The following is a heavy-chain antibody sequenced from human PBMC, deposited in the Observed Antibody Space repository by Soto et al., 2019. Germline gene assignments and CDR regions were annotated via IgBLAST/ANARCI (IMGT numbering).Heavy chain of an antibody. J-gene: IGHJ6*02. Sequence: HPGGSLRLSCAASGFTFSSYWMSWVRQAPGKGLEWVANIKQDGSEKYYVDSVKGRFTISRDNAKNSLYLQMNSLRAEDTAVYYCARDSPYSSYYYGMDVWGQGTTVTVSS. CDR3: ARDSPYSSYYYGMDV. V-gene: IGHV3-7*01. CDR1: GFTFSSYW. CDR2: IKQDGSEK.